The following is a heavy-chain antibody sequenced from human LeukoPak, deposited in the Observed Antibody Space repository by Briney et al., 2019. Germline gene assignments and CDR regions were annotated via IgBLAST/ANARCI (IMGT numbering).Heavy chain of an antibody. V-gene: IGHV1-18*01. J-gene: IGHJ6*02. CDR3: ARVARFLEWLSTYIDYYYYGMDV. D-gene: IGHD3-3*01. CDR1: GYTFTSYG. Sequence: ASVKVSCKASGYTFTSYGISWVRQAPGQGLEWMGWISAYNGNTNYAQKLQGRVTMTTDTSTSTAYMELRSLRSDDTAVYYCARVARFLEWLSTYIDYYYYGMDVWGQGTTVTVSS. CDR2: ISAYNGNT.